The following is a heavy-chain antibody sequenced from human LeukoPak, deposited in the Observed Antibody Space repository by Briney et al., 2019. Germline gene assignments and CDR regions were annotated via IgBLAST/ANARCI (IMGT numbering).Heavy chain of an antibody. V-gene: IGHV3-74*01. CDR3: ARGYATRGRDNSVGFGY. Sequence: GGALRLSCAASGFTFIDYWIHWVRQAPGRGLLWVSRINSDGSSTNYADSVKGRFTISRDNARNTLYLQMHTLRADDTAVYYCARGYATRGRDNSVGFGYWGQGTLVTVSS. J-gene: IGHJ4*02. CDR2: INSDGSST. CDR1: GFTFIDYW. D-gene: IGHD5-24*01.